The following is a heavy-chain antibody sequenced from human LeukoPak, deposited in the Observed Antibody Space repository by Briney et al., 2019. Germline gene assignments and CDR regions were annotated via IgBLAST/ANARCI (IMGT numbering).Heavy chain of an antibody. CDR1: GFSLSNYG. CDR3: ARAVTSTEGY. V-gene: IGHV3-30*03. Sequence: GRSLRLSCAASGFSLSNYGMHWVRQAPGKGLEWVAVMSYDGRNENYADSVKGRFTISRDNAQKSLYLEMRSLSAKDTAVYYCARAVTSTEGYWGQGTLVTVSS. CDR2: MSYDGRNE. J-gene: IGHJ4*02.